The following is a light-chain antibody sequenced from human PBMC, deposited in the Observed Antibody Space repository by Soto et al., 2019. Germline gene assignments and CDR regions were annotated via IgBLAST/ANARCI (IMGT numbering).Light chain of an antibody. V-gene: IGKV3-20*01. J-gene: IGKJ4*01. CDR2: GAS. CDR1: QSVSSSF. CDR3: QQYGRPPLT. Sequence: EIVLTQSPGTLSLSPGERATLSCRASQSVSSSFLAWYQQKPGQAPRLLIYGASSRATGIPDRFSGSGSGTDFTLTISRLEPEDVAVYYCQQYGRPPLTFGGGTQVEIK.